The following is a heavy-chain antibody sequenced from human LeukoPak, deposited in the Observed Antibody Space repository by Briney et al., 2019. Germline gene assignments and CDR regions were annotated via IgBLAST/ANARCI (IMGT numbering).Heavy chain of an antibody. CDR1: GGSISSGGYY. J-gene: IGHJ5*02. D-gene: IGHD3-3*01. Sequence: SETLSLTCTVSGGSISSGGYYWSWIRQPPGKGLEWIGYIYHSGSTYYNPSLKSRVTISVDRSKNQFSLKLSSVSAADTAVYYCARADYDFWSGYIADNWFDPWGQGTLVTVSS. V-gene: IGHV4-30-2*01. CDR3: ARADYDFWSGYIADNWFDP. CDR2: IYHSGST.